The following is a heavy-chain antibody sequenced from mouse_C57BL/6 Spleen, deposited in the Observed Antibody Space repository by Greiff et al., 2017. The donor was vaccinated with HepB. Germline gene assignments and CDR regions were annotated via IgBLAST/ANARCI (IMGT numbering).Heavy chain of an antibody. CDR1: GFNIKDYY. CDR3: TSYRAGFDY. D-gene: IGHD6-1*01. V-gene: IGHV14-4*01. J-gene: IGHJ2*01. CDR2: IDPENGDT. Sequence: EVQLQQSGAELVRPGASVKLSCTASGFNIKDYYMHWVKQRPEQGLEWIGWIDPENGDTEYASKFQGKATITADTSSNTAYLQLSSLTSEDTAVYYCTSYRAGFDYWGQGTTLTVSS.